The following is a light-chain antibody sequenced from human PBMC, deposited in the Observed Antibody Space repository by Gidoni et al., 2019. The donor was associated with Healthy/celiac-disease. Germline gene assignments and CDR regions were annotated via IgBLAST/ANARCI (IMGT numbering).Light chain of an antibody. CDR2: EVS. Sequence: PARPSKLMNYEVSNRPSGVSNRFSGSKSGNTASLTISGLQAEDEADYYCSSYTSSSYWVFGGGTKLTVL. CDR3: SSYTSSSYWV. V-gene: IGLV2-14*01. J-gene: IGLJ3*02.